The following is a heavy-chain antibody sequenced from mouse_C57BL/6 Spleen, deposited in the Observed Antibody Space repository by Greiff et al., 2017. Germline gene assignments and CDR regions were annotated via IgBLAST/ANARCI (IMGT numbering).Heavy chain of an antibody. V-gene: IGHV1-69*01. CDR1: GYTFTSYW. CDR2: IDPSDSYT. CDR3: ARWHYGSSYRYFDV. Sequence: QVQLQQPGAELVMPGASVKLSCKASGYTFTSYWMHWVKQRPGQGLEWIGEIDPSDSYTNYNQKFKGKSKLTVDKSSSTAYMQLSSLTSEDSAVYYCARWHYGSSYRYFDVWGTGTTVTVSS. J-gene: IGHJ1*03. D-gene: IGHD1-1*01.